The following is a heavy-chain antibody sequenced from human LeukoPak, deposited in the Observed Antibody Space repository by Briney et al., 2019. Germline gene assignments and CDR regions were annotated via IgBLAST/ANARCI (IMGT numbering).Heavy chain of an antibody. CDR3: ARDYCSGGSCPFVY. D-gene: IGHD2-15*01. V-gene: IGHV3-48*01. J-gene: IGHJ4*02. Sequence: GGSLRLSCAASGFTFSSYSMTWVRQAPGKGLEWVSYISSSSTIYYADSVRGRFTISRDNAKNSLFLQMNSLRAEDTAVYYCARDYCSGGSCPFVYWGQGTLVTVSS. CDR1: GFTFSSYS. CDR2: ISSSSTI.